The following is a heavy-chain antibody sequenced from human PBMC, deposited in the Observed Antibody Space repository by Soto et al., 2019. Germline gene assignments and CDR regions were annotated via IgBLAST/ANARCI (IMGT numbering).Heavy chain of an antibody. J-gene: IGHJ5*02. Sequence: ASVKVSCKASGYTFTSYGISWVRLAPGQGLEWMGWISAYNGNTNYAQKLQGRVTMTTDTSTSTAYMELRSLRSDDTAVYYCARDPLRLYDSSGYNWFDPWGQGTLVTVSS. V-gene: IGHV1-18*01. CDR3: ARDPLRLYDSSGYNWFDP. CDR1: GYTFTSYG. CDR2: ISAYNGNT. D-gene: IGHD3-22*01.